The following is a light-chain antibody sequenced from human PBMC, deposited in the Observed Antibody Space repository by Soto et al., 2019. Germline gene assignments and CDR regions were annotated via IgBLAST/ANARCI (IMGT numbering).Light chain of an antibody. V-gene: IGKV3-20*01. CDR2: DVS. J-gene: IGKJ1*01. CDR3: QQYGSSPT. CDR1: QSVSSSY. Sequence: EIVLTQSPGTLSLSPGERATLSCRSSQSVSSSYLAWYHHKPGQAPRLLIYDVSSWATGIPDRFSGSGSGKDFTLTISRLEPEYFAVYYCQQYGSSPTFGQGTKVEIK.